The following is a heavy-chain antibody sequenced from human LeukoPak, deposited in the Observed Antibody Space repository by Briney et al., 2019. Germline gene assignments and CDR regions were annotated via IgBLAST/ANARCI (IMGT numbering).Heavy chain of an antibody. V-gene: IGHV1-2*02. CDR1: GYTFTGYY. CDR3: ARAYGSGSYYSRPYYYYYMDV. J-gene: IGHJ6*03. Sequence: ASVKVSCKASGYTFTGYYMHWVRQAPGQGLEWMGWINPNSGGTNYAQKLQGRVTMTTDTSTSTAYVELRSLRSDDTAVYYCARAYGSGSYYSRPYYYYYMDVWGKGTTVTISS. CDR2: INPNSGGT. D-gene: IGHD3-10*01.